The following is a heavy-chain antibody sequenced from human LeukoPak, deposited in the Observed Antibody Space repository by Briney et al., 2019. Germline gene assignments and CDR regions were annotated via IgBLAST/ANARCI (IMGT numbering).Heavy chain of an antibody. D-gene: IGHD3-10*01. V-gene: IGHV3-49*04. CDR2: FRSKAYGGTT. Sequence: GGSLRLSCTASGFTFGDYAMSWVRQAPGKGLEWVGFFRSKAYGGTTEYAASVKGRFTISRDDSKSIAYLQMNSLKTEDTAVYYCTRERDYYGSGSAALKYYYYYYMDVWGKGTTVTISS. CDR1: GFTFGDYA. J-gene: IGHJ6*03. CDR3: TRERDYYGSGSAALKYYYYYYMDV.